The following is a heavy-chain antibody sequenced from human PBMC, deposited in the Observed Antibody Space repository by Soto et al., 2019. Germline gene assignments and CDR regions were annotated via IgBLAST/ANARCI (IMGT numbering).Heavy chain of an antibody. V-gene: IGHV4-31*03. D-gene: IGHD5-18*01. CDR2: IYYSGST. J-gene: IGHJ4*02. CDR3: ARSPYDVDTAMGD. CDR1: GGSISSGGYY. Sequence: QVQLQESGPGLVKPSQTLSLTCTVSGGSISSGGYYWSWIRQHPGKGLEWIGYIYYSGSTYYNPALKIRGTIAVDTSKNQFSLKLSSVTAADTAVYYCARSPYDVDTAMGDWGQGTLVTVSS.